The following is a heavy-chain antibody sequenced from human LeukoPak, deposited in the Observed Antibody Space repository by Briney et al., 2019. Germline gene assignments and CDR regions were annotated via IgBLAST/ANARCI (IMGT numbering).Heavy chain of an antibody. CDR2: ISYDGSNK. J-gene: IGHJ4*02. CDR1: GFTFSSYG. V-gene: IGHV3-30*03. D-gene: IGHD4-23*01. CDR3: ARQGPTVVTHY. Sequence: PGGSLRLSCAASGFTFSSYGMHWVRQAPGKGLEWVAVISYDGSNKYYADSVKGRFTISRDNSKNTLYLQMNSLRAEDTAVYYCARQGPTVVTHYWGQGTLVTVSS.